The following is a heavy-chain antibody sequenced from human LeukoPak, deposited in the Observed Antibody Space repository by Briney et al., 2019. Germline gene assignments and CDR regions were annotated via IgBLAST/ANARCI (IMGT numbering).Heavy chain of an antibody. CDR3: ARSARDCSGISCYSDY. J-gene: IGHJ4*02. D-gene: IGHD2-15*01. V-gene: IGHV1-18*01. Sequence: ASVKVSCKASGYTFTSYGISWVRQAPGQGLEWMGWISAYNGNTNYAQKLQGRVTMTTDTSTSTVYMELSSLRSEDTAVYYCARSARDCSGISCYSDYWGQGTLVTVSS. CDR2: ISAYNGNT. CDR1: GYTFTSYG.